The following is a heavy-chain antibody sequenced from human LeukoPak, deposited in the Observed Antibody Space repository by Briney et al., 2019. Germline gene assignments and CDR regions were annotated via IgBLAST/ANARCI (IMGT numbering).Heavy chain of an antibody. Sequence: GRCLRLACAAAGLTLSSYGMRCVRQPPGEGLGWVAIITYDGSNKYYADTVKGRITISRDNSKNTLYLPLNSLRVEDTAVYYCAKTTQPYCGGDCSHFDYWGQGTLVTASS. D-gene: IGHD2-21*02. CDR1: GLTLSSYG. CDR3: AKTTQPYCGGDCSHFDY. V-gene: IGHV3-30*18. J-gene: IGHJ4*02. CDR2: ITYDGSNK.